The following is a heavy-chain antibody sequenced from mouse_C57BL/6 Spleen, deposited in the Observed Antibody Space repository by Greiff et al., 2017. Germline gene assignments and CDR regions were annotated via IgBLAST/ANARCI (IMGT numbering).Heavy chain of an antibody. CDR1: GYTFTSYW. D-gene: IGHD1-1*01. CDR3: ARSGYYYGSRYYFDY. V-gene: IGHV1-59*01. Sequence: QVQLQQPGAELVRPGNSVKLSCKASGYTFTSYWMHWVKQRPGQGLEWIGVIDPSDSYTNYNQKFKGKATLTVDTSSSTAYMQLSSLTSEDSAVYYCARSGYYYGSRYYFDYWGQGTTLTVSS. CDR2: IDPSDSYT. J-gene: IGHJ2*01.